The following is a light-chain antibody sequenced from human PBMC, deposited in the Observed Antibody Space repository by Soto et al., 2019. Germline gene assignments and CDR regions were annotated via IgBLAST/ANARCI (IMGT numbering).Light chain of an antibody. CDR1: QNINNH. Sequence: DIQMTSSPSSLSASVGDSVTITCRASQNINNHLSWYQQTPGKAPKNLIYLASSLQGGGPSRFSGSAYGPDFTLNISARHPEDFATYHCHQSESHPITFGPGTKL. J-gene: IGKJ3*01. V-gene: IGKV1-39*01. CDR2: LAS. CDR3: HQSESHPIT.